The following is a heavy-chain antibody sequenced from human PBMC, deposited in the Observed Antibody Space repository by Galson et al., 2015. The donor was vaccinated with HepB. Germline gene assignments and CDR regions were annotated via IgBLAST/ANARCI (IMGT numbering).Heavy chain of an antibody. V-gene: IGHV4-4*07. D-gene: IGHD1-26*01. CDR3: AKNNGNYYGPFDP. J-gene: IGHJ5*02. CDR2: IYYNGDI. CDR1: GGSISGYY. Sequence: ETLSLTCTVSGGSISGYYWTWIRQPAGKGMEWIGRIYYNGDIKYNPSLKSRVTMAVDTSTNQISLKLRSVTAADTAVYYCAKNNGNYYGPFDPWGQGTLVTVSS.